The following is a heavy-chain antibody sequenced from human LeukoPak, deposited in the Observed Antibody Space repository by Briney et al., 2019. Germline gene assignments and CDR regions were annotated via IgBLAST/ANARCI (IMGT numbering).Heavy chain of an antibody. V-gene: IGHV3-7*01. CDR1: GFTFSSYW. CDR3: ARDRSGYSLVPSSKYNYYYMDV. J-gene: IGHJ6*03. CDR2: IKQDGSEK. D-gene: IGHD3-3*01. Sequence: GGSLRLSCAASGFTFSSYWMSWVRQAPGKGLEWVANIKQDGSEKYYVDSVKGRFTISRDNAKNSLYLQMNSLRAEDTAVCYCARDRSGYSLVPSSKYNYYYMDVWGKGTTVTVSS.